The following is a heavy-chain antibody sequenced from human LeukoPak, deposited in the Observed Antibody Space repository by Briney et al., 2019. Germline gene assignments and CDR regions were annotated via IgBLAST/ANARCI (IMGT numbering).Heavy chain of an antibody. V-gene: IGHV1-2*02. CDR3: ARGGGYSSGFR. D-gene: IGHD6-19*01. J-gene: IGHJ4*02. CDR2: INPNSGGT. Sequence: ASVKVSCKASGYTFTGYYMHWVRQAPGQGLEWMGWINPNSGGTNYAETFQGRVTMTRDTSISTAYMELSRLRSDDTAVYYCARGGGYSSGFRWGQGTLVTVSS. CDR1: GYTFTGYY.